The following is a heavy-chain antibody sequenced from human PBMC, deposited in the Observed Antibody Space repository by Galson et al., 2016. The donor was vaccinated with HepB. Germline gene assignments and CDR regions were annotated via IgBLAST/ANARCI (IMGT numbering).Heavy chain of an antibody. CDR3: ARDDIGGRAQFFDD. D-gene: IGHD2-15*01. V-gene: IGHV3-7*03. J-gene: IGHJ4*02. Sequence: SLRLSCAASGFTFSRSWMTWVRQAPGRGLEWLADIEEDGGPTNYVDSVKGRFTISRDNAKTSLYLQMKSLRAEDTAVYYCARDDIGGRAQFFDDWGKGIPATVSS. CDR2: IEEDGGPT. CDR1: GFTFSRSW.